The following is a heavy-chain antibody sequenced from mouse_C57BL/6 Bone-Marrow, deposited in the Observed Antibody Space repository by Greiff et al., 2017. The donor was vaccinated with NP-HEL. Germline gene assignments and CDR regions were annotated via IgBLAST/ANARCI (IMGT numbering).Heavy chain of an antibody. CDR3: ARARGFYGYPSYWYFDV. CDR2: INPYNGGT. V-gene: IGHV1-19*01. D-gene: IGHD2-2*01. Sequence: VQLQQSGPVLVKPGASVKMSCKASGYTFTDYYMNWVKQSHGKSLEWIGVINPYNGGTSYNQKFKGKATLTVDKSSSTAYMELNSRTSEDSAVYYCARARGFYGYPSYWYFDVWGTGTTVTVSS. CDR1: GYTFTDYY. J-gene: IGHJ1*03.